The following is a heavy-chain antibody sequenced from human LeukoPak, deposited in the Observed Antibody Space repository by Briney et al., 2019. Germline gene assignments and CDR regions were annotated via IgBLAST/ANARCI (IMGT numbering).Heavy chain of an antibody. Sequence: GASVKVSCKASGYTFTGYYMHWVRQAPGQGLEWMGWINPNSGGTNYAQKFQGRVTMTRDTSISTAYMELSRLRSDDTAVYYCAKIGYLPNVISYSDYWGQGTLVTVSS. CDR2: INPNSGGT. V-gene: IGHV1-2*02. D-gene: IGHD3-9*01. CDR3: AKIGYLPNVISYSDY. CDR1: GYTFTGYY. J-gene: IGHJ4*02.